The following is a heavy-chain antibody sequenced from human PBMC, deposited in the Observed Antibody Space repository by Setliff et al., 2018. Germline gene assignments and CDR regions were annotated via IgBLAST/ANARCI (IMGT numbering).Heavy chain of an antibody. CDR1: GGSISTYY. CDR2: INHSGST. CDR3: TVYNTGSSKDHY. D-gene: IGHD2-8*02. V-gene: IGHV4-34*01. J-gene: IGHJ4*02. Sequence: SETLSLTCTVSGGSISTYYWIWIRQPPGKGLEWIGEINHSGSTNYNPSLKSRVTISVDTSKNQFSLKLSSVTAADTALYSCTVYNTGSSKDHYWGQGTPVTVSS.